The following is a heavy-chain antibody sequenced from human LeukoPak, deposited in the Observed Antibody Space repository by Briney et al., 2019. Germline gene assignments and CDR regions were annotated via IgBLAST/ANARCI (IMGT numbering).Heavy chain of an antibody. CDR3: ARERFASGPPYY. V-gene: IGHV4-34*01. CDR1: GGSFSGYY. Sequence: SETLSLTCAVYGGSFSGYYWSWIRQPPGKGLEWIGEINHSGSTNYNPSLKSRVTISVDTSKNQFSLKLSSVTAADTAVYYCARERFASGPPYYWGQGTLVTVSS. CDR2: INHSGST. D-gene: IGHD1-26*01. J-gene: IGHJ4*02.